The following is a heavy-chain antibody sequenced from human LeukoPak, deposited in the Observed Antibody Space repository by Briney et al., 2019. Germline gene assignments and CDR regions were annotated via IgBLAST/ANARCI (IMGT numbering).Heavy chain of an antibody. Sequence: ASVKVSRKASGYTLTGYYIHWVRQAPGQGLEWMGWINPNGDGTNYAQNFQGRVTVTRDTSISTAYMELSRLRSDDMAVYYCARATCNTDCAGFDPWGQGTLVTVSS. D-gene: IGHD2/OR15-2a*01. CDR2: INPNGDGT. CDR3: ARATCNTDCAGFDP. CDR1: GYTLTGYY. J-gene: IGHJ5*02. V-gene: IGHV1-2*02.